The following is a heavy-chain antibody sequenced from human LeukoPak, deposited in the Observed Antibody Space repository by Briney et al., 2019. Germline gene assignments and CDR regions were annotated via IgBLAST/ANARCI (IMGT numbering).Heavy chain of an antibody. CDR2: IYYSGST. CDR3: ARVAVIRGVIDY. D-gene: IGHD3-10*01. CDR1: GGSISSYY. V-gene: IGHV4-59*08. J-gene: IGHJ4*02. Sequence: SETLSLTCTVSGGSISSYYWSWIRQTPGKGLEWIGDIYYSGSTNYNPSLKSRVTISVDTSKNQFSLKLSSVTAADTAVYYCARVAVIRGVIDYWGQGTLVTVSS.